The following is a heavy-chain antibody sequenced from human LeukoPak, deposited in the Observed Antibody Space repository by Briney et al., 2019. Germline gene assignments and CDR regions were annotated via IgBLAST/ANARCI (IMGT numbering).Heavy chain of an antibody. D-gene: IGHD1-26*01. Sequence: GGSLRLSCAASGFTFSSYSMNWVRQAPGKGLEWVAVIWYDGSSKYYADSVKGRFTISRDNSKNTLYLQVNSLRAEDTAVYYCARDRGSYYVDAFDIWGQGTMVTVSS. V-gene: IGHV3-33*08. J-gene: IGHJ3*02. CDR1: GFTFSSYS. CDR2: IWYDGSSK. CDR3: ARDRGSYYVDAFDI.